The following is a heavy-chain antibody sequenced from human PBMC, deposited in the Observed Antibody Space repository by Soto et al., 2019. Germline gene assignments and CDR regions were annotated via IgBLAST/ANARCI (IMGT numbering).Heavy chain of an antibody. CDR1: GYTLTELS. CDR2: FDPEDGET. CDR3: ATDGFDSSGYYWYYFDY. J-gene: IGHJ4*02. V-gene: IGHV1-24*01. D-gene: IGHD3-22*01. Sequence: ASVKVSCKVSGYTLTELSMHWVRQAPGKGLEWMGGFDPEDGETIYAQKFQGRVTMTEDTSTDTAYMELSSLRSEDTAVYYCATDGFDSSGYYWYYFDYWGQATLVTVSS.